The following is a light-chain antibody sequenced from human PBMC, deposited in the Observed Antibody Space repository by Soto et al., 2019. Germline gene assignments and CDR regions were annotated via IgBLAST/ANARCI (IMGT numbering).Light chain of an antibody. CDR2: GAS. CDR3: QQYGSSFT. CDR1: QSVSSSY. J-gene: IGKJ3*01. V-gene: IGKV3-20*01. Sequence: EIGLTQSPGTLSLSPGERATLSCSASQSVSSSYLAWYQQNPGQAPRLLIYGASSRATGIPDRVSGSGSRTDFTLTISRLEPEDFAVYYCQQYGSSFTFGPGTKVDIK.